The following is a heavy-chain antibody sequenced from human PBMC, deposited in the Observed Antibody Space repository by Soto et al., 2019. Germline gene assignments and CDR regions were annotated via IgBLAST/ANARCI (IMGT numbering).Heavy chain of an antibody. CDR3: AIASPVVTDV. CDR2: IYYSGST. CDR1: GGSSSGVGCY. V-gene: IGHV4-30-4*01. J-gene: IGHJ6*02. Sequence: SETLCVTWTVAGGSSSGVGCYWIFIRQPPGKGLEWIGYIYYSGSTYYNPSLKSRVTISVDTSKNQFSLKLSSVTAADSAVYYCAIASPVVTDVWAQRTTVTVPS. D-gene: IGHD5-18*01.